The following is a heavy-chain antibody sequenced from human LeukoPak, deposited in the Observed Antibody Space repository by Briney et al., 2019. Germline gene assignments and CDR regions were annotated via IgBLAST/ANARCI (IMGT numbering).Heavy chain of an antibody. CDR3: ARGYCSRTNCYFFGY. V-gene: IGHV1-2*02. CDR2: IDPNSGGT. J-gene: IGHJ4*02. Sequence: ASVKVSCKASAYPFSVYYMHWVRQAPGQGPEWMGWIDPNSGGTNYEQNFQGRVTMTTDTSISTAYMELSRLTSDDTAVYYCARGYCSRTNCYFFGYWGQGALVTVSS. D-gene: IGHD2-2*01. CDR1: AYPFSVYY.